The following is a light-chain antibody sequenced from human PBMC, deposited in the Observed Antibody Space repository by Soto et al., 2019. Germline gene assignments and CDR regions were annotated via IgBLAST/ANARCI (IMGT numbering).Light chain of an antibody. CDR1: SSNLGSNF. Sequence: QSVLTQPPSVSAAPGQKVTISCSGSSSNLGSNFGSWYQQLPGTAPKLLIYDNDKRPSGIPDQFSGSKSRTSATLGITGPQAGDEADYYCGTWDSSLSAVVFGGGTKVTVL. CDR2: DND. V-gene: IGLV1-51*01. J-gene: IGLJ2*01. CDR3: GTWDSSLSAVV.